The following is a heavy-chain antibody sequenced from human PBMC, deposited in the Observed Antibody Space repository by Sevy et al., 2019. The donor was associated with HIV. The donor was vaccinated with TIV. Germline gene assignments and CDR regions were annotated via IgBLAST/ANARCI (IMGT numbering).Heavy chain of an antibody. CDR3: AKRDYGDYVDYFDP. D-gene: IGHD4-17*01. J-gene: IGHJ5*02. Sequence: ETLSLTCTVSGGSVSSDISYWNWIRQPPGKGLECIGSISYSGTTSYNPSLKSRVTISLDTSKNQFSLKVNSVTAADTAIYYCAKRDYGDYVDYFDPWGQGTLVTVSS. V-gene: IGHV4-61*01. CDR2: ISYSGTT. CDR1: GGSVSSDISY.